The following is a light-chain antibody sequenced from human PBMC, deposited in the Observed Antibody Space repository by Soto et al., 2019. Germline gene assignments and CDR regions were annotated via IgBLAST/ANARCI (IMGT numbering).Light chain of an antibody. J-gene: IGKJ1*01. CDR2: RGD. CDR3: QQRYSWLRA. V-gene: IGKV3-11*01. Sequence: EVVVTQSPDTLSLSPGETATLSCRASQSVSSSVAWYQHKPGQSPRLVVYRGDKRAPGIPPRFSGSGSGTDFTLTISSLESDDFAIYYCQQRYSWLRAFGPGTKVEVK. CDR1: QSVSSS.